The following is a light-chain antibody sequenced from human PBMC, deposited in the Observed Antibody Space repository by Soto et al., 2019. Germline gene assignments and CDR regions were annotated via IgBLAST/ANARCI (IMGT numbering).Light chain of an antibody. CDR1: QSISSW. V-gene: IGKV1-5*03. CDR3: QQYNDNRT. J-gene: IGKJ1*01. Sequence: DIQMTQSPSTLSASVGDRVTITCRASQSISSWLAWYQQKPGQAPKLLIYKASTLQSGVPSRFSGSGSGTEFTLAISSLQPDDSATYYCQQYNDNRTFGQETEV. CDR2: KAS.